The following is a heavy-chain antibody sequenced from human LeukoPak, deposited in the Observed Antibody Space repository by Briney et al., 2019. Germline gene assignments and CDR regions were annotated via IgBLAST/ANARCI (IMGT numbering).Heavy chain of an antibody. Sequence: PGGSLRLSCAASGFTFSSYAMTWVRQAPGKGLEWVSAVSGSGTNTYYADSVKGRFTIYRDNSRNTLYLQMNSLRAEDTAIYYRAKDVGSSIAARRAFDYWGQGTLVTVSS. CDR2: VSGSGTNT. D-gene: IGHD6-6*01. CDR1: GFTFSSYA. V-gene: IGHV3-23*01. CDR3: AKDVGSSIAARRAFDY. J-gene: IGHJ4*02.